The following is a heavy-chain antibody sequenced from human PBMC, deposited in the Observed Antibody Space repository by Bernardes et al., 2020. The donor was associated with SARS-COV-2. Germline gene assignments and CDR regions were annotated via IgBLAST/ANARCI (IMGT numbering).Heavy chain of an antibody. J-gene: IGHJ6*02. CDR2: VSYHGSNK. CDR1: GFTFSDYA. V-gene: IGHV3-30-3*01. Sequence: GSLRLSCAASGFTFSDYAMHWVRQAPGKGLEWVALVSYHGSNKYYADSVKGRFTISRDNSKNTLSLQMNSLTAEDTAVYYCARVYCSSTSCYSNYYYFGMDVWGQGTTVTVSS. D-gene: IGHD2-2*01. CDR3: ARVYCSSTSCYSNYYYFGMDV.